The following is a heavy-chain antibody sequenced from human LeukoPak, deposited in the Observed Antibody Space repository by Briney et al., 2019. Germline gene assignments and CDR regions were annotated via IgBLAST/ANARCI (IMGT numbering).Heavy chain of an antibody. J-gene: IGHJ4*02. CDR3: ARARGTIFPHSGFDY. D-gene: IGHD3-9*01. Sequence: KPSGTLSLTCTVSGGSISSYYWSWIRQPPGKGLEWIGYIYYSGSTNYNPSLKSRVTISVDTSKNQFSLKLSSVTAADTAVYYCARARGTIFPHSGFDYWGQGTLVTVSS. CDR2: IYYSGST. CDR1: GGSISSYY. V-gene: IGHV4-59*01.